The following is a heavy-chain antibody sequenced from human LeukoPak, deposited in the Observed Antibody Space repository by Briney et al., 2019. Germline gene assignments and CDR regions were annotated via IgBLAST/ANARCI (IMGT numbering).Heavy chain of an antibody. D-gene: IGHD6-13*01. Sequence: PSETLSLTCTVSGGSISSGSYYWSWIRQPAGKGLEWIGRIYTSGSTNYNPSLKSRVTISVDTSKNQFSLKLSSVTAADTAVYYCARDYSSSWFGPGWFDPWGQGTLVTVSS. CDR1: GGSISSGSYY. CDR3: ARDYSSSWFGPGWFDP. V-gene: IGHV4-61*02. J-gene: IGHJ5*02. CDR2: IYTSGST.